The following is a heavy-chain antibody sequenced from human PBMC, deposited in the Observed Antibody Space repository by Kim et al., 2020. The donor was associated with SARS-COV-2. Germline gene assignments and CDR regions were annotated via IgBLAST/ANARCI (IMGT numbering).Heavy chain of an antibody. CDR2: ISGGGRST. D-gene: IGHD2-2*01. CDR1: GFTFNNYA. Sequence: GGSLRLSCTVSGFTFNNYAMSWVRQAPGKGLEWVSAISGGGRSTYYAASVKGRFTISRDNSKNTLYLQMNSLRAEDTAVYYCAKESRGASTGNYFDYWGQGTLVTVSS. J-gene: IGHJ4*02. V-gene: IGHV3-23*01. CDR3: AKESRGASTGNYFDY.